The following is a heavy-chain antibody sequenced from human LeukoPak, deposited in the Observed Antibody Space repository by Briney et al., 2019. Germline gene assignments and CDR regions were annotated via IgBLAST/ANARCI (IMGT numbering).Heavy chain of an antibody. J-gene: IGHJ5*02. CDR2: INPNSCVT. V-gene: IGHV1-2*02. Sequence: AAVKVSCKASGYTFTDYYMHWVRQAPGQGLEWMGWINPNSCVTNSAQKFQGRVSMTRDTCINTAYMELSKLRSDDAAVYYCERDQGIAVFKGGLNWFDPWGQGTLVTVSS. CDR1: GYTFTDYY. D-gene: IGHD6-19*01. CDR3: ERDQGIAVFKGGLNWFDP.